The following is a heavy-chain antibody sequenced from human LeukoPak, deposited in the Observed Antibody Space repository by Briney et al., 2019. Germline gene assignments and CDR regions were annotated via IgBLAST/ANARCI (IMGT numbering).Heavy chain of an antibody. J-gene: IGHJ5*01. D-gene: IGHD1-26*01. V-gene: IGHV3-7*03. Sequence: GGSLRLSCAASGFTFSSYWMSWVRQAPGRGLEWVANIKQDGSEKYYVDSVKGRFTISRDNAKNSLYLQMNSLRSDDTAVYYCARASGWEGNWFDPWGQGTLVTVSS. CDR3: ARASGWEGNWFDP. CDR2: IKQDGSEK. CDR1: GFTFSSYW.